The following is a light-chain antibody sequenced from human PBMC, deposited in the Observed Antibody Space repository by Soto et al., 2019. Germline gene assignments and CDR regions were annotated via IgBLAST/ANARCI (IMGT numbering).Light chain of an antibody. V-gene: IGKV1-39*01. CDR3: HQSYSAPWT. CDR2: AAS. CDR1: QSISSY. Sequence: DIQVTQSPSSLSASVGDRVTITCRASQSISSYLNWYRQKPGRAPNLLIYAASKLQSGVPSRFSGSGSGTDFSLTISRLQPGDFAIYYCHQSYSAPWTFGQGTMVEIK. J-gene: IGKJ1*01.